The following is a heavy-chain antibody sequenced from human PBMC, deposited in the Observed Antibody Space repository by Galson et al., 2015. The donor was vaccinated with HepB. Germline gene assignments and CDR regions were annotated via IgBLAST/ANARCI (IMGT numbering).Heavy chain of an antibody. J-gene: IGHJ4*02. CDR2: ISGSGGST. CDR1: DSTFSSYT. V-gene: IGHV3-23*01. D-gene: IGHD6-13*01. CDR3: AKNSGSSWFVPYHFDS. Sequence: SLRLSCAASDSTFSSYTMNWVRQAPGKGLEWVSSISGSGGSTYYAGSVKGRFTISRDNSKNTLYLQMNSLRAEDTAVYYCAKNSGSSWFVPYHFDSWGQGTLVTVSS.